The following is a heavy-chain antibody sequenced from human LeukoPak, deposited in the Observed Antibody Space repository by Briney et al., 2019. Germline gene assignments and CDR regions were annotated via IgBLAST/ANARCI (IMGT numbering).Heavy chain of an antibody. Sequence: GGSLRLSCAASGFPFSSYAMSWVRQAPGKGLEWVSAISGSGGSTYYADSVKGRFTISGDNSKNTLYLQMNSLRAEDTAVYYCAKQSRSSGWYPIDYWGQGTLVTVSS. V-gene: IGHV3-23*01. CDR2: ISGSGGST. D-gene: IGHD6-19*01. CDR3: AKQSRSSGWYPIDY. J-gene: IGHJ4*02. CDR1: GFPFSSYA.